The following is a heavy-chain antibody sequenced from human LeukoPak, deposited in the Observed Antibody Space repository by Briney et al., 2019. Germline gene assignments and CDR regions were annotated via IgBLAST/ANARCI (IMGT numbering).Heavy chain of an antibody. CDR3: ARHGIVVVTTSYWYFDL. Sequence: IPSETLSLTCAVSGGSISSYYWSWIRQPPGKGLEWIGYIYYSGSTNYNPSLKSRVTISVDTSKNQFSLKLSSVTAADTAVYYCARHGIVVVTTSYWYFDLWGRGTLVTVSS. D-gene: IGHD3-22*01. CDR1: GGSISSYY. V-gene: IGHV4-59*08. CDR2: IYYSGST. J-gene: IGHJ2*01.